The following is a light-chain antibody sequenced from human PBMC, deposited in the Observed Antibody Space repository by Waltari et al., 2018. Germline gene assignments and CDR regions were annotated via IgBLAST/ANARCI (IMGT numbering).Light chain of an antibody. CDR1: SGHSTNI. J-gene: IGLJ3*02. Sequence: QLVLTQSPSASASLGASVKITCTLSSGHSTNIIAWHQQQPEKGPRYLMKVNSDGSHSKGDQIPDRFSGSSSGAEHYLTISSLQSEDEADYYCQTGGHGTWVFGGGTKLTVL. V-gene: IGLV4-69*01. CDR2: VNSDGSH. CDR3: QTGGHGTWV.